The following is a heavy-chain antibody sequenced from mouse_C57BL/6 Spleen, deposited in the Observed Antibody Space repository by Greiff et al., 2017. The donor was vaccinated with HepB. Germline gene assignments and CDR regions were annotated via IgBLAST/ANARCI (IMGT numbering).Heavy chain of an antibody. D-gene: IGHD2-4*01. CDR2: IDPSDSET. V-gene: IGHV1-52*01. CDR1: GYTFTSYW. J-gene: IGHJ2*01. Sequence: QVQLQQPGAELVRPGSSVKLSCKASGYTFTSYWMHWVKQRPIQGLEWIGNIDPSDSETHYNQKFKDKATLTVDKSSSTAYMQLSSLPSEDSAVYYCARSYDYDPFDYWVQGTTLTVSS. CDR3: ARSYDYDPFDY.